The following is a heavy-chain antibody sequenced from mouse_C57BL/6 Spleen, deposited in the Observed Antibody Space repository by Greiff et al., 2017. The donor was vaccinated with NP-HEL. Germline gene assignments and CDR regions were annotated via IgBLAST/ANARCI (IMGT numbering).Heavy chain of an antibody. Sequence: VQLQQPGTELVKPGASVKLSCKASGYTFTSYWMHWVKQRPGQGLEWIGNINPSNGGTNYNEKFKSKATLTVDKSSSTAYMQLSSLTSEDSAVYYCARYGSSYVYWYFDVWGTGTTVTVSS. D-gene: IGHD1-1*01. CDR3: ARYGSSYVYWYFDV. CDR1: GYTFTSYW. CDR2: INPSNGGT. V-gene: IGHV1-53*01. J-gene: IGHJ1*03.